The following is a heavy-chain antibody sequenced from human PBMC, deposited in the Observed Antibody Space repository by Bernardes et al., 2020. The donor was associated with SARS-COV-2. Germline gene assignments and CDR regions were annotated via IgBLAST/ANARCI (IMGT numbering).Heavy chain of an antibody. CDR3: ARGVSGYYSDPCDY. CDR1: GFIVSSNY. CDR2: IYSSGST. J-gene: IGHJ4*02. Sequence: GGSLRLSCAASGFIVSSNYMHWVRQAPGKGLEWVSTIYSSGSTYYADSVRGRFIISRDNSKNTLYLQMNSLRAEDTAVYYCARGVSGYYSDPCDYWGQGTLVTVSS. V-gene: IGHV3-66*01. D-gene: IGHD3-22*01.